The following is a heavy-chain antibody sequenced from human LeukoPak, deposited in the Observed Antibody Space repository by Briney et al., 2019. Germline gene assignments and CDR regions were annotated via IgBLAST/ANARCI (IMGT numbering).Heavy chain of an antibody. J-gene: IGHJ4*02. CDR1: GYTFRNYG. Sequence: ASVTVSCTASGYTFRNYGVSWLRQPPGQGLEWMGWISTHNGNTKYAQKFEVRITMSTDTSTSTAYMELRSLTSADTAVYYCARDDYGGNSGLFDYWGQGTLITVSS. V-gene: IGHV1-18*01. CDR3: ARDDYGGNSGLFDY. D-gene: IGHD4-23*01. CDR2: ISTHNGNT.